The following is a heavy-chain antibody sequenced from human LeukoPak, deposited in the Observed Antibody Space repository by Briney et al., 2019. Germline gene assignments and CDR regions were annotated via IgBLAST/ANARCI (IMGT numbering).Heavy chain of an antibody. CDR2: INHSGST. CDR1: GGSFSGYY. J-gene: IGHJ6*03. V-gene: IGHV4-34*01. Sequence: KPSETLSLTCAVYGGSFSGYYWSWIRQPPGKGLEWIGEINHSGSTNYNPSLKSRVTISVDTSKNQFSLKLSSVTAADTAVYYRARGWRFYYYYMDVWGKGTTVTVSS. CDR3: ARGWRFYYYYMDV. D-gene: IGHD3-3*01.